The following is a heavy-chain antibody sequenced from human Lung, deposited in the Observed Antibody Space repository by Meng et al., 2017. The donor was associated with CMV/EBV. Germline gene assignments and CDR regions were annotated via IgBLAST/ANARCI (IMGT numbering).Heavy chain of an antibody. D-gene: IGHD5-12*01. Sequence: SETLSLTCTVSGGSISSYYWSWIRQPPGKGLEWIGYIYYSGSTNYNPSLKSRVTISVDTSKNQFSLKLSSVTAADTAVYYCAREREDIVATGYFEYWGHGPXVTVSS. CDR3: AREREDIVATGYFEY. V-gene: IGHV4-59*01. J-gene: IGHJ4*01. CDR2: IYYSGST. CDR1: GGSISSYY.